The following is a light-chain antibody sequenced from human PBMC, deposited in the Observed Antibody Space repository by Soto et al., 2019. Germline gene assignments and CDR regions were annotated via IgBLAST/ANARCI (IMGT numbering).Light chain of an antibody. Sequence: DIQMTQSPSTLSASVGDRVTITCRASQSISSWWAWYQQKPGKAPKLLIYKASSLESGVPSRFXXXXXGXEXXXXXXXLXPDDFATYYCQQYNSYSWTFGQGTKVEIK. J-gene: IGKJ1*01. CDR1: QSISSW. CDR2: KAS. CDR3: QQYNSYSWT. V-gene: IGKV1-5*03.